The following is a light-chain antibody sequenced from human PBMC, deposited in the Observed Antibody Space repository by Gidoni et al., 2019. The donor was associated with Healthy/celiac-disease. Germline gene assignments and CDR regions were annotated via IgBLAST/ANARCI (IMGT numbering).Light chain of an antibody. V-gene: IGLV1-44*01. Sequence: QPVLTQPPSASGTPGQGVTISCSGSRSNIGSNTVNWYQQLPGTAPKLLIYSNNQRPSGVPDRFSGSKSGTSASLAISGLQSEDEADYYCAAWDDSLNGWVFGGGTKLTVL. CDR2: SNN. CDR3: AAWDDSLNGWV. J-gene: IGLJ3*02. CDR1: RSNIGSNT.